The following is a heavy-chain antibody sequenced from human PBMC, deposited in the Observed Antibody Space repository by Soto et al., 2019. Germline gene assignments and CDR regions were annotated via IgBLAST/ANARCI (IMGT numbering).Heavy chain of an antibody. Sequence: GVSVKVSWKASGYTFTSYYMHWVRQAPGQGLEWMGIINPSGGSTSYAQKFQGRVTMTRDTSTSTVYMELSSLRSEDTAVYYCARQTVGDPSEEPHFDYWGQGTLVTVSS. J-gene: IGHJ4*02. CDR3: ARQTVGDPSEEPHFDY. D-gene: IGHD2-21*02. CDR2: INPSGGST. V-gene: IGHV1-46*03. CDR1: GYTFTSYY.